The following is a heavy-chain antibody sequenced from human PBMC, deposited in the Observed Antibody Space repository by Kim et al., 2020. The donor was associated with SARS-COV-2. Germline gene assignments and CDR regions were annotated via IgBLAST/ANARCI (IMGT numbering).Heavy chain of an antibody. V-gene: IGHV3-23*01. D-gene: IGHD3-10*01. CDR1: GFTLNRNV. Sequence: GGSLRLSCATSGFTLNRNVMAWVRQAPGKGLEWVSAIRGRGDGTFYADSVKGRFTISRDISENTLYLQMNSLRVEDTAIYYCAKLKTMLQGVNCLDSWGQGTLVTVSS. J-gene: IGHJ5*01. CDR2: IRGRGDGT. CDR3: AKLKTMLQGVNCLDS.